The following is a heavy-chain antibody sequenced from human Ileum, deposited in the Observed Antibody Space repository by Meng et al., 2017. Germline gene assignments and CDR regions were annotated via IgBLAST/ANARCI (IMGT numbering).Heavy chain of an antibody. V-gene: IGHV4-4*02. CDR3: AKNGAYCLES. J-gene: IGHJ4*02. CDR1: GGPISSATC. CDR2: FLLGSGA. Sequence: QGRAPVLVQPSGAMSLPSPASGGPISSATCWSWVRQPPGKWRQWIGEFLLGSGATSNPSLKARVPISVDTSMQQFSLQLTSVTAADTAVYYCAKNGAYCLESWGQGTLVTVSS. D-gene: IGHD2-21*01.